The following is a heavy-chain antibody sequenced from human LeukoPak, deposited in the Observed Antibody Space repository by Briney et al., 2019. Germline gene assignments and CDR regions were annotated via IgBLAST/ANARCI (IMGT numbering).Heavy chain of an antibody. CDR1: GGTFSSYA. CDR2: IIPIFGTA. CDR3: ARDYNDILTGFTIWYYYGMDV. V-gene: IGHV1-69*06. J-gene: IGHJ6*04. D-gene: IGHD3-9*01. Sequence: SVKVSCKASGGTFSSYAISWVRQAPGQGLEWMGGIIPIFGTANYAQKFQGRVTITADKSTSTAYMELSSLRSEDTAVYYCARDYNDILTGFTIWYYYGMDVWGKGTTVAVSS.